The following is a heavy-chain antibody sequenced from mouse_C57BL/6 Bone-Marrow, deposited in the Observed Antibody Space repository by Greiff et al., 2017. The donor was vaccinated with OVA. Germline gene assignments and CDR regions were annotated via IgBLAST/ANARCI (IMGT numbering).Heavy chain of an antibody. Sequence: EVQLQQSGPGMVKPSQSLSLTCTVTGYSITSGYDWHCIRHFPGNKLEWMGYISYSGSTNYNPSLKSRISITHDTSKNHFFLKLNSVTTEDTATYYCARSEVWGYFDYWGQGTTLTVSS. CDR1: GYSITSGYD. J-gene: IGHJ2*01. CDR3: ARSEVWGYFDY. V-gene: IGHV3-1*01. D-gene: IGHD2-10*02. CDR2: ISYSGST.